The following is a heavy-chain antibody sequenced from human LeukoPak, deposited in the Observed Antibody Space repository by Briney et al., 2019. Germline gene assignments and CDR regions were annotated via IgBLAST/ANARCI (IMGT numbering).Heavy chain of an antibody. CDR1: GGSFSGYY. J-gene: IGHJ4*02. V-gene: IGHV4-34*01. CDR3: ASLTVTTSGGY. D-gene: IGHD4-17*01. Sequence: SETLSLTCAVYGGSFSGYYWSWIRQPPGKGLEWIGEVNHSGSTNYNPSPKSRVTISLDTSKNQFSLNLISVTAADTAVYYCASLTVTTSGGYWGQGTLVTVSS. CDR2: VNHSGST.